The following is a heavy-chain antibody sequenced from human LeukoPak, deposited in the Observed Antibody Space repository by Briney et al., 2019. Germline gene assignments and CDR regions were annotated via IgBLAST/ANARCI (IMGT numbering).Heavy chain of an antibody. V-gene: IGHV1-18*01. Sequence: ASVKVSCKASSYTFTNYAFTWVRQAPGQGLEWMGWISAYNGNTNYAQKLQGRVTMTTDTSTSTAYMELRSLRSDDTAVYYCAREWPYGDYGRYYFDYWGQGTLVTVSS. D-gene: IGHD4-17*01. CDR3: AREWPYGDYGRYYFDY. CDR2: ISAYNGNT. CDR1: SYTFTNYA. J-gene: IGHJ4*02.